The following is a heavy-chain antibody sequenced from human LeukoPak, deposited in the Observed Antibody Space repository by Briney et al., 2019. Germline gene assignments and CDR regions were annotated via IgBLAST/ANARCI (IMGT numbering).Heavy chain of an antibody. CDR2: IIPIFGTA. J-gene: IGHJ5*02. CDR3: ARDSTLAWGDCWFDP. V-gene: IGHV1-69*05. CDR1: GYTFTSYG. Sequence: SVKVSCKASGYTFTSYGISWVRQSPGQGLEWMGGIIPIFGTANYAQKFQGRVTITRDTSASTAYMDLSSLRSEDTALYYCARDSTLAWGDCWFDPWGQGTLVTVSS. D-gene: IGHD3/OR15-3a*01.